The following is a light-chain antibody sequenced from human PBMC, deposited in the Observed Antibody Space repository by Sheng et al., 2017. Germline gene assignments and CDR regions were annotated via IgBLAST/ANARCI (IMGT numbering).Light chain of an antibody. CDR1: QIINNF. J-gene: IGKJ4*01. CDR3: QQTYSIPLT. CDR2: ATS. V-gene: IGKV1-39*01. Sequence: DIQMTQSPSSLSASVGDRVTITCRASQIINNFLNWYQQKPGKAPKVLIYATSSLQSGVPSRFSGSGSGTDFTLTITSLQPEDFATYYCQQTYSIPLTFGGGTRWRS.